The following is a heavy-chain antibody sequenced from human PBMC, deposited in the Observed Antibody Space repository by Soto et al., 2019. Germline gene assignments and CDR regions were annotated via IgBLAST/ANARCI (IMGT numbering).Heavy chain of an antibody. CDR1: GGSISSGGYY. J-gene: IGHJ6*02. V-gene: IGHV4-31*03. Sequence: SETLSLTCSVSGGSISSGGYYWSWIRQHPGKGLEWIGYIYYSGSTYYNPSLKSRVTISVDTSKNQFSLKLSSVTAADTAVYYCAGGGPYGMDVWGQGTTVTVSS. CDR2: IYYSGST. CDR3: AGGGPYGMDV. D-gene: IGHD3-16*01.